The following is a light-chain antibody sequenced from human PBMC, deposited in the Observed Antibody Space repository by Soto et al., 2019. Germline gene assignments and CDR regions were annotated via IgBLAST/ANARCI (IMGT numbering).Light chain of an antibody. J-gene: IGKJ2*01. Sequence: DIPMTQSPSSVSASVGDRVTITCRASPAISSWLAWYQQKPGEAPKLLIHTASSLQTGVPSRFSGSGSETDFTLTISSLQPEDFATYYCQQANSFPYTFGQGTKLEIK. CDR1: PAISSW. CDR2: TAS. V-gene: IGKV1-12*02. CDR3: QQANSFPYT.